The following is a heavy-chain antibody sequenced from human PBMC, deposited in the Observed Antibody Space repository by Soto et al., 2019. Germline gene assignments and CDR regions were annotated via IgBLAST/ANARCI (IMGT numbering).Heavy chain of an antibody. Sequence: EVQLLESGGGLVQPGGSLRLSCTASGFTFSSYAMNWVRQAPGKGLEWVSVISGSGGSTYYADSVKGRFTIPRGNSKNKLYLQMNSLRAEDTAVYYCASRTSGWYFDYWGQGTLVTVSS. J-gene: IGHJ4*02. D-gene: IGHD6-19*01. CDR3: ASRTSGWYFDY. CDR2: ISGSGGST. CDR1: GFTFSSYA. V-gene: IGHV3-23*01.